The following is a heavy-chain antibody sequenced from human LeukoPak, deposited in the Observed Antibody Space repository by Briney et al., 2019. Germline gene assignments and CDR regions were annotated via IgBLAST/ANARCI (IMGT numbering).Heavy chain of an antibody. CDR3: ARDLESGSYGGVGY. D-gene: IGHD1-26*01. Sequence: TGGSLRLSCAASGFTFSSYEMNWVRQAPGKGLEWVAAISYDGNNKYYADSVKGRFTISRDNSKNTLYLQMNSLRAEDTAVYFCARDLESGSYGGVGYWGQGTLVTVSS. CDR1: GFTFSSYE. V-gene: IGHV3-30*14. CDR2: ISYDGNNK. J-gene: IGHJ4*02.